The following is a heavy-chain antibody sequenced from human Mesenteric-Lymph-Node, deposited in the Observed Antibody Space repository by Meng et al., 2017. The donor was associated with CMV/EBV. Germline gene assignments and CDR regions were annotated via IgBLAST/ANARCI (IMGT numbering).Heavy chain of an antibody. J-gene: IGHJ5*02. CDR3: AKDHGYCSSTSCYTFDP. CDR2: ISYGGSDK. D-gene: IGHD2-2*02. CDR1: GFTFDTYA. Sequence: GGSLRLSCAASGFTFDTYAMHWVRQAPGKGLEWVAVISYGGSDKYYADSVKGRFTISRDNSKNTLYLQMNSLRAEDTAVYYCAKDHGYCSSTSCYTFDPWGQGTLVTVSS. V-gene: IGHV3-30*04.